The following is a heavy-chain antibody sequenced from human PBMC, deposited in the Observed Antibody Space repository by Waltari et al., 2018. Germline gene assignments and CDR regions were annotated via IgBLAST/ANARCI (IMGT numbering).Heavy chain of an antibody. Sequence: QVQLQESRPGLVKPSETLSLTCTVSGGSISNYYWNWIRQAAGKGLEWVGRFYTSGGTIYNPSLKSRVTMSVDTSKNQFSLNLTSVTAADTAVYYGATRGSSKSGWGFDIWGQGTMVTVSS. CDR1: GGSISNYY. CDR2: FYTSGGT. J-gene: IGHJ3*02. CDR3: ATRGSSKSGWGFDI. D-gene: IGHD1-26*01. V-gene: IGHV4-4*07.